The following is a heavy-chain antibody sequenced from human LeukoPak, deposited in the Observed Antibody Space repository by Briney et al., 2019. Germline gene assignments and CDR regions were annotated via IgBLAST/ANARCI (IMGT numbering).Heavy chain of an antibody. Sequence: PGGSLRLSCAASGFTFSSYSMNWVRQAPGKGLEWIGSIYYSGSTYYNPSLKSRVTISVDTSKNQFSLKLSSVTAADTAVYYCATPHDYGDYVPEDAFDIWGQGTMVTVSS. CDR1: GFTFSSYSMN. CDR2: IYYSGST. J-gene: IGHJ3*02. V-gene: IGHV4-59*05. CDR3: ATPHDYGDYVPEDAFDI. D-gene: IGHD4-17*01.